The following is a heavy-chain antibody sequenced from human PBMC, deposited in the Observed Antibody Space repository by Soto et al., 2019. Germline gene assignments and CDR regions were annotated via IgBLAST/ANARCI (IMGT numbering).Heavy chain of an antibody. CDR3: ARELPSIYEILTGHFDH. CDR1: GCSISNYY. D-gene: IGHD3-9*01. CDR2: IYTTGST. Sequence: XETLPVTCTVSGCSISNYYWSWIRQPAGKGLEWIGRIYTTGSTHYNPSLKSRVTLSIDMSKNQFSLKLNSVTAADTAVYYCARELPSIYEILTGHFDHWGHGNLATVSS. J-gene: IGHJ4*01. V-gene: IGHV4-4*07.